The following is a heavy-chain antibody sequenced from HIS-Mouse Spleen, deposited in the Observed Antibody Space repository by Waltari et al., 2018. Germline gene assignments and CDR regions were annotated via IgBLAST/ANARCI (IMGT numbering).Heavy chain of an antibody. CDR2: IYYRGRT. Sequence: QLQLQESGPGLVTPSATLSPPCPASVRSIRSSIHYWAWIRRPPGKGLEWMWSIYYRGRTYYNPSLKSRVTTSVDTSKNQFSLKLSSVTAADTAVYYCAREIPYSSSWYDWYFDLWGRGTLVTVSS. V-gene: IGHV4-39*07. CDR1: VRSIRSSIHY. CDR3: AREIPYSSSWYDWYFDL. J-gene: IGHJ2*01. D-gene: IGHD6-13*01.